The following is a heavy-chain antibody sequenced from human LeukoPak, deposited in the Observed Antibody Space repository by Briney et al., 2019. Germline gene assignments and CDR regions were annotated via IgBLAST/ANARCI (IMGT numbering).Heavy chain of an antibody. D-gene: IGHD5-18*01. Sequence: GGSLRLSCAASGFTFSSYEMHWVRQAPGKGLEWVSYISSSGNTIYYADSVKGRFTISRDNAKNSLYLQMNSLRAEDTAVYYCARDGVDTAMVNYYYYMDVWGKGTTVTVSS. CDR2: ISSSGNTI. J-gene: IGHJ6*03. CDR1: GFTFSSYE. CDR3: ARDGVDTAMVNYYYYMDV. V-gene: IGHV3-48*03.